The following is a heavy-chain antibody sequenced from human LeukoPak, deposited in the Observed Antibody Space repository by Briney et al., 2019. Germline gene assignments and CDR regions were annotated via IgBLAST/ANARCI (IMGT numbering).Heavy chain of an antibody. Sequence: SETLFLTCTVSGGSISSYYWSWIRQPPGKGLEWIGYIYYSGSTNYNPSLKSRVTISVDTSKNQFSLKLSSVTAADTAVYYCARHRYSSGWYPGFDYWGQGTLVTVSS. CDR2: IYYSGST. CDR1: GGSISSYY. D-gene: IGHD6-19*01. CDR3: ARHRYSSGWYPGFDY. V-gene: IGHV4-59*08. J-gene: IGHJ4*02.